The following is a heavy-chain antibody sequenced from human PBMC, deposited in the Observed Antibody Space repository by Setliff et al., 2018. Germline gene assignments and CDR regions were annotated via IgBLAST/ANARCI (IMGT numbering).Heavy chain of an antibody. D-gene: IGHD3-22*01. V-gene: IGHV1-18*04. J-gene: IGHJ4*02. CDR3: VRGQGPRTVVAIPFDH. CDR1: GNRFTDYF. Sequence: ASVKVSCKASGNRFTDYFLHWVRQAPGQGLEWMGWISTSNGNANYAQKLQGRLTMTTDTSTSTAYMELRSLTSDDTALYYCVRGQGPRTVVAIPFDHWGQGTLVTVSS. CDR2: ISTSNGNA.